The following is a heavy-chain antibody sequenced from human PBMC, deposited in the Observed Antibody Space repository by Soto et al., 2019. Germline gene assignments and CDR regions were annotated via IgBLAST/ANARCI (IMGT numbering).Heavy chain of an antibody. J-gene: IGHJ6*02. D-gene: IGHD3-9*01. V-gene: IGHV1-24*01. CDR1: GYTLTELS. CDR3: ARKYYDILTGYLAHYYYGMDV. Sequence: ASVKVSCKVSGYTLTELSMHWVRQAPGKGLEWMGGFDPEDGETIYAQKLQGRVTMTTDTSTSTAYMELRSLRSDDTAVYYCARKYYDILTGYLAHYYYGMDVWGQGTTVTVSS. CDR2: FDPEDGET.